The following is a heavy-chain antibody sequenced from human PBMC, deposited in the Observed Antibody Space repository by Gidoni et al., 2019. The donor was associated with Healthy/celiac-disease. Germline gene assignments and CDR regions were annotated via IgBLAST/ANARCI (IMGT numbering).Heavy chain of an antibody. D-gene: IGHD3-3*01. CDR1: GGSISSGGYY. CDR2: IYYSGST. CDR3: ARGYDFWSGYYTGGMDV. Sequence: QVQLQESGPGLVKPSQTLSLTCTVSGGSISSGGYYWSWIRQHPGKGLEWIGYIYYSGSTYYNPSLKSRVTISVDTSKNQFSLKLSSVTAADTAVYYCARGYDFWSGYYTGGMDVWGQGTTVTVSS. V-gene: IGHV4-31*03. J-gene: IGHJ6*02.